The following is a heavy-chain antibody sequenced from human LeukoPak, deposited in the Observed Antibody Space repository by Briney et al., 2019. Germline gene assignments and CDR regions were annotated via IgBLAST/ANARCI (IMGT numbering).Heavy chain of an antibody. CDR2: MNPNSGNT. V-gene: IGHV1-8*01. CDR1: GYTFTSYD. CDR3: ASAAAAGTIGDY. Sequence: VASVKVPCKASGYTFTSYDINWVRQATGQGLEWMGWMNPNSGNTGYAQKFQGRVTMTRNTSISTAYMELSSLRSEDTAVYYCASAAAAGTIGDYWGQGTLVTVSS. D-gene: IGHD6-13*01. J-gene: IGHJ4*02.